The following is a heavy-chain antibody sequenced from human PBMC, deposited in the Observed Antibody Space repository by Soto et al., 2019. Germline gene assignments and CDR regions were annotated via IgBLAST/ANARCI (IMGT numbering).Heavy chain of an antibody. CDR1: GGTFSSYA. D-gene: IGHD2-21*02. J-gene: IGHJ6*02. CDR2: IIPIFGTA. V-gene: IGHV1-69*01. CDR3: ARSSTLPIYCCGDCRDYGMDV. Sequence: QVQLVQSGAEVKKPGSSVKVSCKASGGTFSSYAISWVRQAPGQGLEWMGGIIPIFGTANYAQKFQGRVTITADESTSTAYMELSSLRSEDTAVYYCARSSTLPIYCCGDCRDYGMDVWGQGTTVTVSS.